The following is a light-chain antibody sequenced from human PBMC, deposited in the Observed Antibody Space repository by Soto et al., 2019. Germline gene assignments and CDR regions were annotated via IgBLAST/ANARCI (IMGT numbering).Light chain of an antibody. J-gene: IGLJ1*01. CDR1: SSDVGGYNY. Sequence: QSALTQPASVSGSPGQSITISCTGTSSDVGGYNYVSWYQQHPSKAPRLMIYAASNRPSGVSHRFSGSRSGNTASLTISGLQAEDEAHYYCSSYTSGSTLYVFGTGTKLTVL. CDR3: SSYTSGSTLYV. CDR2: AAS. V-gene: IGLV2-14*01.